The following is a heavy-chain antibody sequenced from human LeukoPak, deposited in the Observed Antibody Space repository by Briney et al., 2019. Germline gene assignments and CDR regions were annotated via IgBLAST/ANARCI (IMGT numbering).Heavy chain of an antibody. CDR2: ISGSGGST. D-gene: IGHD6-13*01. J-gene: IGHJ6*02. V-gene: IGHV3-23*01. CDR3: AKSRTLYKAAAGWDV. Sequence: GGSLRLSCAASGFTFSSYAMSWVRQAPGKGLEWVSAISGSGGSTYYADSVKGRFTISRDNSKNTLYLQMNSLRAEDTAVYYCAKSRTLYKAAAGWDVWGQGTTVTVSS. CDR1: GFTFSSYA.